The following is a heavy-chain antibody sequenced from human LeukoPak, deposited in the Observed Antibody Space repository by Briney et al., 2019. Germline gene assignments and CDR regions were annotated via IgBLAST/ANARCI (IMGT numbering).Heavy chain of an antibody. D-gene: IGHD2-2*01. Sequence: GGSLRLSCAASGFTFSSYAMHWVRQAPGKGLEWVAVISYDGSNKYYADSVKGRFTISRDNSKNTLYLQMNSLRAEDTAVYYCARDGSDIVVVPAGIYYYYYMDVWGKGTTVTVSS. CDR2: ISYDGSNK. J-gene: IGHJ6*03. CDR3: ARDGSDIVVVPAGIYYYYYMDV. V-gene: IGHV3-30-3*01. CDR1: GFTFSSYA.